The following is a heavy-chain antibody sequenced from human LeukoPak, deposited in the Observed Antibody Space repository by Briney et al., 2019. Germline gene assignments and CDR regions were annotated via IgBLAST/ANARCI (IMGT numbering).Heavy chain of an antibody. V-gene: IGHV3-7*03. Sequence: PGGSLRLSCEASGFTFTTYWMGWVRQAPGKGLEWVANIKQDGSEKYYVDSVKGRFTISRDNSKNTLYLQMNSLRAEDTAVYYCAKDPDCTSGICYTFFDYWGQGTLVTDSS. CDR2: IKQDGSEK. J-gene: IGHJ4*02. CDR1: GFTFTTYW. D-gene: IGHD2-8*01. CDR3: AKDPDCTSGICYTFFDY.